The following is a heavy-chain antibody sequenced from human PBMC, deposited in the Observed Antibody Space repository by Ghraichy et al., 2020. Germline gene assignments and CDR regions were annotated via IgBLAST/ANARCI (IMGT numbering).Heavy chain of an antibody. V-gene: IGHV3-23*01. CDR3: ANGVEDCSGGSCLPQDAFDI. CDR2: ISGSGGST. Sequence: GGSLRLSCAASGFTFSSYAMSWVRQAPGKGLEWVSAISGSGGSTYYADSVKGRFTISRDNSKNTLYLQMNSLRAEDTAVYYCANGVEDCSGGSCLPQDAFDIWGQGTMVTVSS. D-gene: IGHD2-15*01. J-gene: IGHJ3*02. CDR1: GFTFSSYA.